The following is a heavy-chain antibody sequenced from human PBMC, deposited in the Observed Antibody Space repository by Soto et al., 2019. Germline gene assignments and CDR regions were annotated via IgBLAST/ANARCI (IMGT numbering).Heavy chain of an antibody. CDR3: ARASDYFDNSINFDY. CDR2: ISGSGGST. CDR1: GFTFSSYA. J-gene: IGHJ4*02. D-gene: IGHD1-20*01. Sequence: EVQLLESGGGLVQPGGSLRLSCAASGFTFSSYAMSWVRQAPGKGLEWVSAISGSGGSTYYADSVKGRFTISRDNAKKSLYLQMNSLRAEDTAVYYCARASDYFDNSINFDYWGQGTPVTVSS. V-gene: IGHV3-23*01.